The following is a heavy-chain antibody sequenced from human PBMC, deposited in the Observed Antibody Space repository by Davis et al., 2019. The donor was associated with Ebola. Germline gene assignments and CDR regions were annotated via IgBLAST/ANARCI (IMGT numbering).Heavy chain of an antibody. CDR2: IYNGGRT. CDR1: RFTVGSNY. J-gene: IGHJ6*02. CDR3: ARASSMDV. V-gene: IGHV3-53*01. Sequence: GESLKISCAASRFTVGSNYMTWVRQAPGKGLEWVSVIYNGGRTFYADSVKGRFTISRDNAKNSLYLQMNSLRAEDTAVYYCARASSMDVWGQGTTVTVSS.